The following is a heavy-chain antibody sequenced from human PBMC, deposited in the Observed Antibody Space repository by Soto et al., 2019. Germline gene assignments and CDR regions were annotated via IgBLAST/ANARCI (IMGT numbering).Heavy chain of an antibody. CDR1: GYTFTTSW. CDR2: VDPRDSYV. D-gene: IGHD2-8*01. V-gene: IGHV5-10-1*01. J-gene: IGHJ5*02. CDR3: ARIYCTTTTCDSWFDP. Sequence: GESLKISCTGFGYTFTTSWISWVRQMPGKGLEWLGRVDPRDSYVTYNPSFEGHVTISADKSISTAYLQWGSLKASDTAMYFCARIYCTTTTCDSWFDPWGQGTLVTVSS.